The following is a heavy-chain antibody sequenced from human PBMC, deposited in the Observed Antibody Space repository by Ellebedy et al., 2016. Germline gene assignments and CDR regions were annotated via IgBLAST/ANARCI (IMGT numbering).Heavy chain of an antibody. CDR1: GFTFSDYY. CDR3: SGGNNGLDY. Sequence: GGSLRLXXTASGFTFSDYYMSWIRQAPGKGLDFVSYIRRDGSYVSYADSVKGRFTMSRDNSKNSLYLQINSLRAEDTAVYYCSGGNNGLDYWGQGILVTVSS. CDR2: IRRDGSYV. J-gene: IGHJ4*02. D-gene: IGHD5-24*01. V-gene: IGHV3-11*03.